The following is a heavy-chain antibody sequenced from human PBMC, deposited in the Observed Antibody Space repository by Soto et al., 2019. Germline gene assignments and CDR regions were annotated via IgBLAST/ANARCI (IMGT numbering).Heavy chain of an antibody. D-gene: IGHD1-7*01. V-gene: IGHV2-5*02. J-gene: IGHJ4*02. CDR2: IYWDGDK. CDR1: GFSLSAGGVG. Sequence: QITLKESGPTLVKPTQTLTLTCTFSGFSLSAGGVGVGWIRQPPGKALEWLALIYWDGDKHYSPSLKTRLTITKDTSTNQVVLTMTNMDPVDTATYFCAHLGNWNSEIDYWGQGTLVTVSS. CDR3: AHLGNWNSEIDY.